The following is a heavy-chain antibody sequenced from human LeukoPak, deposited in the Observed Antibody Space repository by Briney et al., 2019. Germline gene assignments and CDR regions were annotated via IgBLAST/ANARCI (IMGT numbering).Heavy chain of an antibody. CDR3: ARDRRTLDSFDI. CDR2: ISGGAGST. CDR1: GFTFNSYA. J-gene: IGHJ3*02. Sequence: PGGSLRLSCAASGFTFNSYAMSWVRPAPGKGLEWVSGISGGAGSTFYAESVKGRFTISRDDSKKTLYLQMNSLRAEDTAEYYCARDRRTLDSFDIWGQGTMVTVSS. V-gene: IGHV3-23*01. D-gene: IGHD1-1*01.